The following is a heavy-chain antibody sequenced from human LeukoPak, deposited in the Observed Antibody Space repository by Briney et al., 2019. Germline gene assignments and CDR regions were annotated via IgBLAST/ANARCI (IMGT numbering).Heavy chain of an antibody. V-gene: IGHV3-33*01. CDR1: GFTFSSYG. D-gene: IGHD3-22*01. Sequence: GGSLRLSCAASGFTFSSYGMHWVRQAPGKGLEWVAVIWYDGSNKYYADSVKGRFTISRDNSKNTLYLQMNSLRAEDTAVYYCARERIVRYYFDYWGQGTLVTVSS. J-gene: IGHJ4*02. CDR2: IWYDGSNK. CDR3: ARERIVRYYFDY.